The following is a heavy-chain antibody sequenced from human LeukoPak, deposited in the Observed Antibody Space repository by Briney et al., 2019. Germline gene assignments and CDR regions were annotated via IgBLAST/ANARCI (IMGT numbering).Heavy chain of an antibody. CDR1: GFAFSTYS. V-gene: IGHV3-21*01. CDR3: ARVTAGTYYKGLGSFDS. J-gene: IGHJ4*02. Sequence: PGGSLRLSCAASGFAFSTYSMNWVRQAPGKGLEWVPSITSSSTSIYYADSVKGRFTISIDNAKSSLYLQMNSLRAEDTAVYYCARVTAGTYYKGLGSFDSWGQGAQVTVSS. D-gene: IGHD1-26*01. CDR2: ITSSSTSI.